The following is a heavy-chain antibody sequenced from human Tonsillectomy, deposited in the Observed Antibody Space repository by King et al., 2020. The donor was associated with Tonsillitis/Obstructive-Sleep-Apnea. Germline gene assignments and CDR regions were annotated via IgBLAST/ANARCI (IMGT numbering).Heavy chain of an antibody. CDR2: IYPDDSDT. J-gene: IGHJ6*03. CDR1: GYSFTNYW. V-gene: IGHV5-51*01. Sequence: EVQLVESGAEVKKPGESLKISCKGSGYSFTNYWIAWVRQTPGKGLEWMGIIYPDDSDTRYSPSFQGQVTISADKSISSAYLQWSSLKASDTAMYYCARGAYDFWSGYYSQSYYYYYMYVWGKGTTVTVSS. CDR3: ARGAYDFWSGYYSQSYYYYYMYV. D-gene: IGHD3-3*01.